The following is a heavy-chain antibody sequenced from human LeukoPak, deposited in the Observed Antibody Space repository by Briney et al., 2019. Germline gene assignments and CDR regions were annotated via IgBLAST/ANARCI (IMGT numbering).Heavy chain of an antibody. D-gene: IGHD4-17*01. J-gene: IGHJ3*02. CDR2: IKQDGSEK. CDR3: AKNDYGDYGVNAFDI. V-gene: IGHV3-7*03. CDR1: GFTFSSYW. Sequence: GGSLRLSCAASGFTFSSYWMSWVRQAPGKGLEWVANIKQDGSEKYYVDSVKGQFTISRDNAKNSLYLQMNSLRAEDTAVYYCAKNDYGDYGVNAFDIWGQGTMVTVSS.